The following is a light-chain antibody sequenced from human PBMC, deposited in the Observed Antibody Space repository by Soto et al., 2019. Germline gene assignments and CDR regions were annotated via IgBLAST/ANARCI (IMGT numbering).Light chain of an antibody. J-gene: IGKJ1*01. CDR1: QTIFYNFNHKNY. V-gene: IGKV4-1*01. CDR3: QQYFTSPQT. CDR2: WAS. Sequence: DIVMTQSPDSLAVSLGERATINCKSSQTIFYNFNHKNYLAWYQQRPGQPPRLLMYWASTRAYGVPDRFSGSGSWTDFTLTISSLQAEDVGVYSWQQYFTSPQTFGQGTKVEIK.